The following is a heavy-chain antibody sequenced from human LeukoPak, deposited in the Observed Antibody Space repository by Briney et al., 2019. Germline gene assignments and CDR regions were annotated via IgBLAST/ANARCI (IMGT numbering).Heavy chain of an antibody. CDR2: INHSGST. CDR1: GGSFSGYY. CDR3: ARIVVVPAAGYYGMDV. Sequence: SETLSLTCAVYGGSFSGYYWSWIRQPPGKGLEWIGEINHSGSTNYNPSLKSQVTISVDTSKNQFSLKLSSVTAADTAVYYCARIVVVPAAGYYGMDVWGQGTTVTVSS. D-gene: IGHD2-2*01. V-gene: IGHV4-34*01. J-gene: IGHJ6*02.